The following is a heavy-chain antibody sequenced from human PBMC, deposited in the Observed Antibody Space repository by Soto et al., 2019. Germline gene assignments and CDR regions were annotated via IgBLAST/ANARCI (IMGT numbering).Heavy chain of an antibody. CDR1: GFSLSTSGMC. D-gene: IGHD6-6*01. V-gene: IGHV2-70*01. CDR2: IDWDDGK. Sequence: SGPTLVNPTQTLTLTCTFSGFSLSTSGMCVSWIRQPPGKALEWLALIDWDDGKYYSTSLKTRLTISKDTSKNQVVLTMTNMDPVDTATYYCARTNIAARTQGYGMDVWGQGTTVPVSS. J-gene: IGHJ6*02. CDR3: ARTNIAARTQGYGMDV.